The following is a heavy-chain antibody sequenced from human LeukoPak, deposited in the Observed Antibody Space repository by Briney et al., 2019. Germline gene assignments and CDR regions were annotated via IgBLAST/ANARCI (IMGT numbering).Heavy chain of an antibody. D-gene: IGHD3-10*01. V-gene: IGHV1-18*01. CDR3: ARGVGIGDSVLWFDP. CDR2: ISAYNGKT. CDR1: GYTFTTYG. J-gene: IGHJ5*02. Sequence: ASVKVSCKASGYTFTTYGISWGRHAPGHGLEWRGWISAYNGKTNYAQKLQGRVTMTTDTSTSTAYMELRSLRSDDTAVYYCARGVGIGDSVLWFDPWGQGTLVTVSS.